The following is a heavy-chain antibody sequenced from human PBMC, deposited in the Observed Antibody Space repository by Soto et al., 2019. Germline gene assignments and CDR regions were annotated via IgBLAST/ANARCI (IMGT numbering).Heavy chain of an antibody. Sequence: QVQLQQWGAGLLKPSETLSLTCAVYGGSFTGYLWSWIRQPPGKGLEWIGETSHRGVTDYNPSLKIRVTISADTSKNQFSLTLGTVTAADTAVYYCARVDAVAGGFYYGMGVWGQGTTGTVSS. CDR2: TSHRGVT. J-gene: IGHJ6*01. V-gene: IGHV4-34*01. CDR1: GGSFTGYL. D-gene: IGHD6-19*01. CDR3: ARVDAVAGGFYYGMGV.